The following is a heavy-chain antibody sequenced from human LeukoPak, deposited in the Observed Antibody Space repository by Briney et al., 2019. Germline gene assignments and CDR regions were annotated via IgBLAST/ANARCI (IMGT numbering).Heavy chain of an antibody. CDR1: TCTHPQIR. V-gene: IGHV1-24*01. D-gene: IGHD2-8*02. Sequence: ASVKVFCYVGTCTHPQIRMYLLQQAPGKGLEWMGGFDPEDGETIYAQKFQGRVTMAEDISTDTAYMELSSLRTDVTAVYYCASLGAVPVTGWFDPSGQGTLVTVSS. CDR3: ASLGAVPVTGWFDP. J-gene: IGHJ5*02. CDR2: FDPEDGET.